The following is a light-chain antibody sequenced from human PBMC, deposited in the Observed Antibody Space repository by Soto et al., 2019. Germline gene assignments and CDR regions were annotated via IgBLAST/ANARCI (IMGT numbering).Light chain of an antibody. CDR2: EVT. V-gene: IGLV2-8*01. CDR3: TSYVGNDIWV. CDR1: SSDVGAYKY. J-gene: IGLJ3*02. Sequence: QSVLTQPPSASGSPGQSVTISCTGTSSDVGAYKYVSWYQQYLGKAPKLMIYEVTKRPSGVPDRFSGSKSGNTASLTVAWLQSEDEADYYCTSYVGNDIWVFGGGTKLTVL.